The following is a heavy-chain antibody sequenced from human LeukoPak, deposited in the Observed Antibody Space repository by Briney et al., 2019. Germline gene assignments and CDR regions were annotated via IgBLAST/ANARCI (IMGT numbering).Heavy chain of an antibody. V-gene: IGHV4-39*07. CDR1: GGSIGSSSYY. CDR2: INHSGST. Sequence: SETLSLTCTVSGGSIGSSSYYWGWIRQPPGKGLEWIGEINHSGSTNYNPSLKSRVTISVDTSKNQFSLKLSSVTAADTAVYYCARVRYFDWSPFDYWGQGTLVTVSS. D-gene: IGHD3-9*01. CDR3: ARVRYFDWSPFDY. J-gene: IGHJ4*02.